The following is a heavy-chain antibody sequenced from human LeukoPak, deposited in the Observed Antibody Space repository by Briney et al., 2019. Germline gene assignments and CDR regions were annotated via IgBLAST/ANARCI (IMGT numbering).Heavy chain of an antibody. CDR3: ARLVVAATEVDY. V-gene: IGHV4-34*01. Sequence: SETLSLTCAVYGGSFSGYYWSWNRQPPGKGLEWSGEINHSGSTNYNPSLKSRVTISVDTSKNQFCRKLSSVTAADTAVYYGARLVVAATEVDYWGQGTLVTVSS. D-gene: IGHD2-15*01. CDR1: GGSFSGYY. CDR2: INHSGST. J-gene: IGHJ4*02.